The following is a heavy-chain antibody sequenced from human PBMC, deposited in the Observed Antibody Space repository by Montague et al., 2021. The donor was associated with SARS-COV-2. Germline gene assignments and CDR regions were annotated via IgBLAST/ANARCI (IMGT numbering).Heavy chain of an antibody. CDR2: IYYGGST. J-gene: IGHJ5*02. D-gene: IGHD5-24*01. Sequence: SETLSLTCTVSGGSISSYYWSWIRQPPGKGLEWIGYIYYGGSTNYSPSFEGRVIMSVDTSNNQFSLRLTSVTAADTAVYYCARLRRPDGYSYWFGPWGQGTLVTVSS. CDR3: ARLRRPDGYSYWFGP. V-gene: IGHV4-59*08. CDR1: GGSISSYY.